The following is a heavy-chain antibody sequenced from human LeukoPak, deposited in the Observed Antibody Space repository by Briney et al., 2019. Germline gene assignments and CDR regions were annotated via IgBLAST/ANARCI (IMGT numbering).Heavy chain of an antibody. D-gene: IGHD4-17*01. Sequence: PGGSLRLSCVVSGFTFSSYAMTWVRQAPGKGLEWVSSISGSGDRTMYADSVKGRFTISRDNFKNTLYLQMNSLRAEDTALYHCAKDPNGDYIGAFDMWGQGTMVTVSS. CDR1: GFTFSSYA. V-gene: IGHV3-23*01. CDR3: AKDPNGDYIGAFDM. J-gene: IGHJ3*02. CDR2: ISGSGDRT.